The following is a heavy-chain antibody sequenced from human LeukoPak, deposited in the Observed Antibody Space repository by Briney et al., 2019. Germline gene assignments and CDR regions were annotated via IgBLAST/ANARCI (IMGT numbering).Heavy chain of an antibody. V-gene: IGHV4-4*07. J-gene: IGHJ4*02. CDR2: IYTSGST. Sequence: SETLSLTCTVSGGSISSYYWSWLRQPAGKGLGWIGRIYTSGSTNYNPSLKSRVTMSVDTSKNQFSLKLSSVTAADTAVYYCARVFTAAGAPYYFDYWGQGTLVTVSS. CDR1: GGSISSYY. D-gene: IGHD6-25*01. CDR3: ARVFTAAGAPYYFDY.